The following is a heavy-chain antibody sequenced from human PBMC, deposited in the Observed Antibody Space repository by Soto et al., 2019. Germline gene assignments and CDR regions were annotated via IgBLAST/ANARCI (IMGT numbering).Heavy chain of an antibody. CDR3: APTTGALVPVPS. CDR2: IILPLDKT. D-gene: IGHD1-1*01. CDR1: GGSFSSYT. Sequence: QVQLVQSGAEVKRPGSSVHVSCKASGGSFSSYTVSWVRQAPGQGLEWMGRIILPLDKTNYAQKFQGRLTITADRSTSTVYMELSSLRFEDTAVYYCAPTTGALVPVPSWGLGTLVTVSS. V-gene: IGHV1-69*02. J-gene: IGHJ5*02.